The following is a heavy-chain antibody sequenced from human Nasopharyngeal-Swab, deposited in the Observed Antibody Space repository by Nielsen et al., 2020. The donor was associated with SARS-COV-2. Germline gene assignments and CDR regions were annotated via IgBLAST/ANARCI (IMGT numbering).Heavy chain of an antibody. J-gene: IGHJ4*02. D-gene: IGHD3-22*01. V-gene: IGHV3-48*04. CDR1: GFTFSSYS. CDR3: ARSPRYYYDSSGYYPRVDFDY. CDR2: ISSSSSTI. Sequence: GESLKISCAASGFTFSSYSMNWVRQAPGKGLEWVSYISSSSSTIYYADFVKGRFTISRDNAKNSLYLQMNSLRAEDTAVYYCARSPRYYYDSSGYYPRVDFDYWGQGTLVTVSS.